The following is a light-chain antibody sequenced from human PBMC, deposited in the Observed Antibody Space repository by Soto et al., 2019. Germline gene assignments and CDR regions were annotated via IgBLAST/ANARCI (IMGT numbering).Light chain of an antibody. J-gene: IGLJ3*02. CDR2: DNL. CDR3: GTWDDTLSAVV. Sequence: QSVLTQPPSVSAASGQKVTISCSGSTSNIANNYVSWYQQLPGAAPKLLIYDNLKRPSGIPDRFSGSKSGTSATLGITGRQTGDEADYYCGTWDDTLSAVVFGGGTKVTVL. CDR1: TSNIANNY. V-gene: IGLV1-51*01.